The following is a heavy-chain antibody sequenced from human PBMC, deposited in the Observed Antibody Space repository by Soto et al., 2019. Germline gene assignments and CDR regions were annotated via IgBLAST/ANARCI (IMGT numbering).Heavy chain of an antibody. CDR3: ARDRSRAGYFDY. Sequence: SETLSLTCTLSGGSFDSGGYYWSWIRQHPGKGLEWIGYIYYSGSTYYNPSLKSRVTISLDTSKNQFSLKLSSVTAADTAVYYCARDRSRAGYFDYWGQGARVTVSS. D-gene: IGHD6-13*01. V-gene: IGHV4-31*03. CDR2: IYYSGST. CDR1: GGSFDSGGYY. J-gene: IGHJ4*02.